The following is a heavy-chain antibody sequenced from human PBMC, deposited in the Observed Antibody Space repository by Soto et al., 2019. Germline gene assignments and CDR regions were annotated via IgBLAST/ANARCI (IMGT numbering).Heavy chain of an antibody. CDR1: GFIFSNYV. Sequence: GGSLRLSCAASGFIFSNYVMSWVRQAPGKGLEWVSSISDSGGTSYYADSVKGRFTISRDNSKNTPYLQMNSLRAEDTAIYYCAKRPRALLTFDYWGQGTLVTVSS. CDR2: ISDSGGTS. D-gene: IGHD1-26*01. CDR3: AKRPRALLTFDY. J-gene: IGHJ4*02. V-gene: IGHV3-23*01.